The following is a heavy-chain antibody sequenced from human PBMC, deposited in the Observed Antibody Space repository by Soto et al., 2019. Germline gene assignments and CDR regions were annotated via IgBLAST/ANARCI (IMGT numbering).Heavy chain of an antibody. CDR3: ARDLWARIAAAGTWFDL. V-gene: IGHV1-18*01. J-gene: IGHJ5*02. CDR1: GYTFTSYC. CDR2: ISAYNGNT. Sequence: AAVKVSCKASGYTFTSYCISWLRPAPGQGLEWMGWISAYNGNTNYAQKLQGRVTMTTDTSTSTAYMELRSLRSDDTDVYYCARDLWARIAAAGTWFDLWGQGTLVTVSS. D-gene: IGHD6-13*01.